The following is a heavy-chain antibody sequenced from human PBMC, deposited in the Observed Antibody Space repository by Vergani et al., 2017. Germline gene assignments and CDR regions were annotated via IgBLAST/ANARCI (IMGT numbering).Heavy chain of an antibody. Sequence: EVQLVECGGVEEQPGGSVRLSCAASGFTFEDYTRHWVRPAPGRGLEWVSLISWDGGSTYYADSVKGRFTISRDNSKNSLYLQMNSLRTEVTSLYYCAKDGGNSGYALDYWGQGTLVTVSS. CDR3: AKDGGNSGYALDY. V-gene: IGHV3-43*01. CDR1: GFTFEDYT. J-gene: IGHJ4*02. D-gene: IGHD5-12*01. CDR2: ISWDGGST.